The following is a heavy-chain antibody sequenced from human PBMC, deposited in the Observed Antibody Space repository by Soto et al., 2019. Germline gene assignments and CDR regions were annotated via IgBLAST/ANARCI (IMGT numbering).Heavy chain of an antibody. CDR2: TSGSGDNT. CDR3: AKDRSRYSSGLHNWFDP. V-gene: IGHV3-23*01. CDR1: GFTFSDYG. J-gene: IGHJ5*02. D-gene: IGHD6-19*01. Sequence: GGSLRLSCAASGFTFSDYGMSWVRQAPGKGLDWVSSTSGSGDNTFYADSVKGRFTISRDNSKNNLYLQMDSLSPEDTAVYYCAKDRSRYSSGLHNWFDPWGQGTLVTVSS.